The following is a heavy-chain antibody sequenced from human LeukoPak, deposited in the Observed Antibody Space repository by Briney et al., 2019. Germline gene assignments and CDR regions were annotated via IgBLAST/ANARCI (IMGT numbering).Heavy chain of an antibody. Sequence: GGSLRLSCAASGFTFSSSAMSWVRQVPGKGLEWVSGISASGGSTYYADSVRGRFTISRDNSKNTLYVQMNSLRDEDTAVYYCAKTPYTPYSSGWYEYFQHWGQGTLVTVSS. V-gene: IGHV3-23*01. D-gene: IGHD6-19*01. J-gene: IGHJ1*01. CDR1: GFTFSSSA. CDR3: AKTPYTPYSSGWYEYFQH. CDR2: ISASGGST.